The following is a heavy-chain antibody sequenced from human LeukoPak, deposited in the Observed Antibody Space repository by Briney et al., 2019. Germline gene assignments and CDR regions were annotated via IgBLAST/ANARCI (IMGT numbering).Heavy chain of an antibody. CDR1: GYIFTGYY. CDR3: ARDRDGSRSLFDP. D-gene: IGHD2-2*01. V-gene: IGHV1-2*02. CDR2: INPNCGDT. J-gene: IGHJ5*02. Sequence: GAAVKVSCKASGYIFTGYYMYWVRQAPGQGLEWMGWINPNCGDTNYAAKFQGRVTMTRDTSISTAYMELSRLRSDDTAVYYCARDRDGSRSLFDPWGQGTLVTVSS.